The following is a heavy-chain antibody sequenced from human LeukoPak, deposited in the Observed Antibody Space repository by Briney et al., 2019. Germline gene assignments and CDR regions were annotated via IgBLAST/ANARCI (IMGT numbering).Heavy chain of an antibody. J-gene: IGHJ4*02. Sequence: PGRSLRLSCAASGFTFSSSAMHWVRQAPGKGLEWVAVISYDGSNKYHAGAVKGRFTITRDNSKNTLYVQMDSLTAEYTAVYYCARGTDFWSGTSPFDYWGQGTLVTVSS. V-gene: IGHV3-30-3*01. CDR2: ISYDGSNK. CDR3: ARGTDFWSGTSPFDY. CDR1: GFTFSSSA. D-gene: IGHD3-3*01.